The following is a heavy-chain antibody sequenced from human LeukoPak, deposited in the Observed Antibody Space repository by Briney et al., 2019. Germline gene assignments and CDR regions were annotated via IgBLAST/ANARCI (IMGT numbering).Heavy chain of an antibody. CDR2: IYHSGST. Sequence: SETLSLTCTVSGYSISSGYYWGWIRQPPGKGLEWIGSIYHSGSTYYNPSLKSRVTISVDTSKNQFSLKLSSVTAADTAVYYCARGGGSLGYYMDVWGKGTTVTVSS. V-gene: IGHV4-38-2*02. CDR1: GYSISSGYY. D-gene: IGHD3-16*01. J-gene: IGHJ6*03. CDR3: ARGGGSLGYYMDV.